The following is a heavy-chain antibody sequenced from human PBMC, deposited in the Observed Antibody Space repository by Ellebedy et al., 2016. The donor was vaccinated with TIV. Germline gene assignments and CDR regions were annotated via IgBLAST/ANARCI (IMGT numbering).Heavy chain of an antibody. D-gene: IGHD1-26*01. J-gene: IGHJ4*02. Sequence: GESLKISCAASGFTFSSYWMSWVRQAPGKGLEWVANIKQDGSKRFYVASVKGRITISRDNAKNSLYLQMNNLRAEDTAVYYCARDTLVGVTDSYFDYWGQGTLVTVSS. CDR2: IKQDGSKR. V-gene: IGHV3-7*03. CDR1: GFTFSSYW. CDR3: ARDTLVGVTDSYFDY.